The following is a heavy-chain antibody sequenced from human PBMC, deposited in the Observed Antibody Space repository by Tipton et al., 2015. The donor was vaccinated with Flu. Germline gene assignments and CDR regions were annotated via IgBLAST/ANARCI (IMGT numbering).Heavy chain of an antibody. V-gene: IGHV1-8*01. CDR1: GYTFTSYD. Sequence: QMQLVQSGAEVKKPGASVKVSCKASGYTFTSYDINWVRQATGQGLEWMGWMNPNSGNTGYAQKFQGRVTMTRNTSISTAYMELSRLRSEDTAVYYCARGLPGRYYDSSGSTDGYWGQGTLVPVSS. J-gene: IGHJ4*02. D-gene: IGHD3-22*01. CDR3: ARGLPGRYYDSSGSTDGY. CDR2: MNPNSGNT.